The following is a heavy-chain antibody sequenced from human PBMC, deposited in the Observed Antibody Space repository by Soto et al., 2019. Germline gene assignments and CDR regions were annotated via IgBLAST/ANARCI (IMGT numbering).Heavy chain of an antibody. Sequence: QVQLVQSGAEVKKPGSSVKVSCKASGGTFTSYAITGGDRAPGQGLEWMGGIIPIFGTANYAQKFQGRVTITADESTSTAYMELSSLRSEDTAVYYCARDLDSSGFWYFDLWGRGTLVTVSS. V-gene: IGHV1-69*01. J-gene: IGHJ2*01. D-gene: IGHD3-22*01. CDR3: ARDLDSSGFWYFDL. CDR2: IIPIFGTA. CDR1: GGTFTSYA.